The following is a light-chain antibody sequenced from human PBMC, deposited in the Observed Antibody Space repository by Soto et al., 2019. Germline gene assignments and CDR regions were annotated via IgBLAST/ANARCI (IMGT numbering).Light chain of an antibody. CDR1: QSISNW. CDR3: QQYGSSIKT. J-gene: IGKJ1*01. CDR2: DAS. V-gene: IGKV1-5*01. Sequence: DIQMTQSPSILSASVGDRVTISCRASQSISNWLAWYQQKPGKAPKLLIYDASSLESGVPQRFSGSGSGTDFTLTISRLEPEDFAVYYCQQYGSSIKTFGQGTKVDIK.